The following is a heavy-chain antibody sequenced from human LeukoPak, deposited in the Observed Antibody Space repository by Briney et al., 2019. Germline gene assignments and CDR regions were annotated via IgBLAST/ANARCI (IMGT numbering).Heavy chain of an antibody. CDR1: GFTFSSYS. J-gene: IGHJ6*02. D-gene: IGHD1-1*01. Sequence: GGSLRLSCAASGFTFSSYSMNWVRQAPGKGLEWVSYISSSSSSIYYADSVKGRFTISRDNAKNSLYLQMNSLRAEDTAVYYCAKNGRPPVYYYYGMDVWGQGTTVTVSS. CDR3: AKNGRPPVYYYYGMDV. CDR2: ISSSSSSI. V-gene: IGHV3-48*04.